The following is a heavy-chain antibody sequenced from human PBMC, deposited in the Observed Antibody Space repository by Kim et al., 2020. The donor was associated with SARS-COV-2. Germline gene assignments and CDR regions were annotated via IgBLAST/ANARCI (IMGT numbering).Heavy chain of an antibody. Sequence: ADSVKGRFTIARDKSKDTLYLQMNSLRAEDTAVFYCARDLKKNYYYYGMDVWGQGTTVTVSS. J-gene: IGHJ6*02. CDR3: ARDLKKNYYYYGMDV. V-gene: IGHV3-30*07.